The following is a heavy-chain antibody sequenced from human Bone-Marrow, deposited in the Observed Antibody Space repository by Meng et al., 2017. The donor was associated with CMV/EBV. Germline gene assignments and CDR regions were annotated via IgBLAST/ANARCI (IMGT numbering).Heavy chain of an antibody. D-gene: IGHD3-22*01. V-gene: IGHV1-8*01. Sequence: ASVKVSCKASGYTFTSYDINWVRQAAGQGLEWMGWMNPNSGNTGYAQKFQGRVTITRSTSTSTAYLELNSLRSEDTAVYYCARDDSSGGFDYWGQGTLVTVSS. CDR3: ARDDSSGGFDY. CDR1: GYTFTSYD. CDR2: MNPNSGNT. J-gene: IGHJ4*02.